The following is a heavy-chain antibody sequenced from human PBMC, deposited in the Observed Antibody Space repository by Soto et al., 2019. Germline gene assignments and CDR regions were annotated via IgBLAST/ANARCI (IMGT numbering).Heavy chain of an antibody. CDR3: ARGPYSSSWYYYYGMDV. D-gene: IGHD6-13*01. V-gene: IGHV2-70*01. Sequence: SGPTLENPTQTLTLTCTFSGFSLSTSGMCESWIRQPPGKALEWLALIDWDDDKYYSTSLKTRLTISKDTSKNQVVLTMTNMDPVDTATYYCARGPYSSSWYYYYGMDVWGQGTTVTVSS. CDR2: IDWDDDK. CDR1: GFSLSTSGMC. J-gene: IGHJ6*02.